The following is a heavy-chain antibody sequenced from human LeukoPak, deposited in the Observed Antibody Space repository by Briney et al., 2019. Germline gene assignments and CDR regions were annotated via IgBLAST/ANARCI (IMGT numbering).Heavy chain of an antibody. Sequence: SETLSLTCTVSGGSISSSSYYWGWIRQPPGKGLEWIGSIYYSGSTYYNPSLKSRVTISVDTSKNQFSLKLSSVTAADTAVYYCARETNDYYDSSGYYYPLGQGTLVTVSS. J-gene: IGHJ5*02. CDR3: ARETNDYYDSSGYYYP. V-gene: IGHV4-39*02. D-gene: IGHD3-22*01. CDR1: GGSISSSSYY. CDR2: IYYSGST.